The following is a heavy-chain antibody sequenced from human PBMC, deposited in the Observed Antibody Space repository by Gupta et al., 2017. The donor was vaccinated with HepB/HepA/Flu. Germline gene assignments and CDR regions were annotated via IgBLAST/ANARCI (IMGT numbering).Heavy chain of an antibody. J-gene: IGHJ3*02. Sequence: QVQLVQSGAEVKTPGASVKVSCKASGYTFTNYGITWVRQAPVQGLEWMGCIIFYSGNTNYSQKLHDRVTMTTDTSTRTAFMGLRVLRSVDTAVYYCARKSDGFDIWGQGTMVTVSS. V-gene: IGHV1-18*01. CDR3: ARKSDGFDI. CDR2: IIFYSGNT. CDR1: GYTFTNYG.